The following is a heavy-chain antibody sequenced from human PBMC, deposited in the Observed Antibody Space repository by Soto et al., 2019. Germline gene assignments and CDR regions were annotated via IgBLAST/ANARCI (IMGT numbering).Heavy chain of an antibody. D-gene: IGHD3-3*01. V-gene: IGHV1-46*01. J-gene: IGHJ3*02. Sequence: QVQLVQSGAEVKKPGASVKVSCKASGYTFSNYFLHWVRQAPGQGPEWVAIINPSDGSTSYAQKFQGRVTMTRDTSTSTVYMELSSLRSEDTAVYFCARSDPFRFESYAFDIWGQGTMVTVSS. CDR1: GYTFSNYF. CDR3: ARSDPFRFESYAFDI. CDR2: INPSDGST.